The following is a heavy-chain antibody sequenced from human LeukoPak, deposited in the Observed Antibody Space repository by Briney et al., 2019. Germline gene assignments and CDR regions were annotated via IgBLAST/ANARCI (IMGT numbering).Heavy chain of an antibody. CDR3: ARLSSGWYVLDY. D-gene: IGHD6-19*01. V-gene: IGHV4-34*01. CDR2: INHSGST. J-gene: IGHJ4*02. CDR1: GGPFSGYY. Sequence: KPSETLSLTCAVYGGPFSGYYWSWIRQPPGKGLEWIGEINHSGSTNYNPSLKSRVTISVDTSKNQFSLKLSSVTAADTAVYYCARLSSGWYVLDYWGQGTLVTVSS.